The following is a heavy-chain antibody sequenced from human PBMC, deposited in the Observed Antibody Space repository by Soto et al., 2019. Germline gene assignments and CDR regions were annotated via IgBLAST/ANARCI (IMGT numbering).Heavy chain of an antibody. J-gene: IGHJ3*02. CDR3: TKEKSVMYSGYDAFDI. Sequence: GGSLRLSCAASGFTFSSYEMDWVRQAPGKGLEWVAYISSSSYIMYADSVKGRFTISRDNADNSLYLQMNSLRAEDTAVYYCTKEKSVMYSGYDAFDIWGRGTMVTVSS. D-gene: IGHD5-12*01. CDR2: ISSSSYI. V-gene: IGHV3-48*03. CDR1: GFTFSSYE.